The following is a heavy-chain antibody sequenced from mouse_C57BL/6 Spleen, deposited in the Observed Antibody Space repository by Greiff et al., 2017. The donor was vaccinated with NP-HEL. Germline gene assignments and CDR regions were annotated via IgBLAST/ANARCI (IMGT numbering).Heavy chain of an antibody. D-gene: IGHD2-12*01. Sequence: EVQLQQSGAELVRPGASVKLSCTASGFNIKDDYMHWVKQRPEQGLEWIGWIDPENGDTEYASKFQGKATITADTSSNTAYRQLSSLTSEDTAVYYCTTDSQLAYWGQGTLVTVSA. CDR3: TTDSQLAY. J-gene: IGHJ3*01. CDR2: IDPENGDT. CDR1: GFNIKDDY. V-gene: IGHV14-4*01.